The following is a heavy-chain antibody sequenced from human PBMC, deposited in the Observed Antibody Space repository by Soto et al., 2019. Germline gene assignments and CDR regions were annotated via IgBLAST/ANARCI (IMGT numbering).Heavy chain of an antibody. J-gene: IGHJ2*01. CDR3: AEDPSSGYPRGCFDF. D-gene: IGHD3-22*01. V-gene: IGHV3-30*18. CDR1: GFSFSTYG. CDR2: ISHDGGNE. Sequence: QVHLEESGGGVVQPGRSLRLSCAASGFSFSTYGMHWVRQAPGKGLEWVAGISHDGGNEYYADSVKGRFTISRDSSKNTVSLQRNNVSAEDTGVHYCAEDPSSGYPRGCFDFWGLGPLVTVSS.